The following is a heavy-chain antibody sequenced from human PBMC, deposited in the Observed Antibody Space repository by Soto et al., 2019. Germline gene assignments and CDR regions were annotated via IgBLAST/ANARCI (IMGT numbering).Heavy chain of an antibody. CDR2: IIPSFGTP. D-gene: IGHD1-26*01. V-gene: IGHV1-69*01. CDR3: ARGSSSTVGPTGWFDP. CDR1: GGSFSSYA. J-gene: IGHJ5*02. Sequence: QVQLVQSGDEVKKPGSSVKVSCKASGGSFSSYAFSWVRQAPGQGLEWMGGIIPSFGTPNYAQRFQGRVTISADESMATVYMDLRRLRSEDTAVYSCARGSSSTVGPTGWFDPWGQGTLVTVSS.